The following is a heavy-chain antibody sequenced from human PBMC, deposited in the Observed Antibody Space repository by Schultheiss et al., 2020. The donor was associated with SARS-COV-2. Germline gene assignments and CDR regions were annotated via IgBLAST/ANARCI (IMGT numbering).Heavy chain of an antibody. J-gene: IGHJ6*02. D-gene: IGHD3-3*01. CDR2: MNPNTGNT. Sequence: ASVKVSCKASGYTFTNYDINWVRQATGQGLEWMGWMNPNTGNTGYAQRFQGRVTMTRETSISTAYMELSSLRSEDTAVYYCARDARFLEWLSVYYYGMDVWGQGTQVTVSS. CDR1: GYTFTNYD. V-gene: IGHV1-8*01. CDR3: ARDARFLEWLSVYYYGMDV.